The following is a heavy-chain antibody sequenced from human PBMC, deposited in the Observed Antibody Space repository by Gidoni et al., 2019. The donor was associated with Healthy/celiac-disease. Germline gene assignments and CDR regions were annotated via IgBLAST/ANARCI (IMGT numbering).Heavy chain of an antibody. D-gene: IGHD5-18*01. V-gene: IGHV3-30*18. CDR3: AKDRILATHPRRVGYPIDY. CDR2: ISYDGSNK. J-gene: IGHJ4*02. CDR1: GFTFSSYR. Sequence: QVQLVESGGGVVQPGRSLSLSCAASGFTFSSYRMHWVRQAPGKGLEWVAVISYDGSNKYYADSVKGRFTISRDNSKNTLYLQMNSLRAEDTAVYYCAKDRILATHPRRVGYPIDYWGQGTLVTVSS.